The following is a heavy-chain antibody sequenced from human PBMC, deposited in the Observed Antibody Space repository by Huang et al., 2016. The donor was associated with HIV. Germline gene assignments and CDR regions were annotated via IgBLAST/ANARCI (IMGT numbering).Heavy chain of an antibody. D-gene: IGHD1-26*01. Sequence: QVQLVQSGAEVKKPGSSVKVSCKASGGTFSSYVISWVRQAPGQGLVWMGVITPIFDKTNYAQKFQGRVTIIADESTRTAYMEMSSLRPEDTATYYCATGPRGSGSFNWGQGTLVIVSS. CDR3: ATGPRGSGSFN. CDR2: ITPIFDKT. CDR1: GGTFSSYV. V-gene: IGHV1-69*01. J-gene: IGHJ4*02.